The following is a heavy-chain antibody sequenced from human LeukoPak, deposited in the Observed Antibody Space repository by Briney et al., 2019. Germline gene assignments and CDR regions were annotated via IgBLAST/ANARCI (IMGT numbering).Heavy chain of an antibody. Sequence: GGSLRLSCAASGFTFSSYEMNWVRQAPGKGLEWLSYISGSGSIVYYADSVKGRFTISRDNAKNSLYLQMNSLRAEDTAIYYCARRNFVSGSPFGDYWGQGTLVTVSS. V-gene: IGHV3-48*03. CDR2: ISGSGSIV. J-gene: IGHJ4*02. CDR1: GFTFSSYE. D-gene: IGHD3-10*01. CDR3: ARRNFVSGSPFGDY.